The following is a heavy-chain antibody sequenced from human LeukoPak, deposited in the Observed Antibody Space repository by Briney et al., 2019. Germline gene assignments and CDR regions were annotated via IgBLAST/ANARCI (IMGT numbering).Heavy chain of an antibody. CDR1: GFTFSSYA. J-gene: IGHJ5*02. Sequence: GGSLRLSCAASGFTFSSYAMPWVRQAPGKGLEWVAVISYEGSNKYYADSVKGRFTISRDNSKNTLYLQMNSLRAEDTAVYYCARDQYYYGSSGYYDNWFDPWGQGTLVTVSS. V-gene: IGHV3-30-3*01. CDR2: ISYEGSNK. D-gene: IGHD3-22*01. CDR3: ARDQYYYGSSGYYDNWFDP.